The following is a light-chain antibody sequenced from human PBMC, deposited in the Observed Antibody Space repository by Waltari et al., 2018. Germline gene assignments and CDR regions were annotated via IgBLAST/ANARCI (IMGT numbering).Light chain of an antibody. CDR1: ALPRQY. CDR2: EDT. J-gene: IGLJ3*02. CDR3: YSTEPGDNYRGV. Sequence: SYELTQSPSVSVSPGQTVRITCSGDALPRQYVCLYQLKSGQAPVLLIYEDTKRPSGIPERFSGSSSGTVATLTLTGAQVDDDADYYCYSTEPGDNYRGVFAGGTKLTVL. V-gene: IGLV3-10*01.